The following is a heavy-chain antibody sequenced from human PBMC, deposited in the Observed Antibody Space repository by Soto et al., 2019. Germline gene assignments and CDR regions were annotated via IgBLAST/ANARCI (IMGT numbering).Heavy chain of an antibody. V-gene: IGHV4-4*02. Sequence: QVELQESGPRLVKSSGTLSLTCEVSSGSISTGNWWSWVRQPPGKGLEWIGEIYYTGATNYNPSLKSQGTMTIDKSKDQFSLILTSATAADTAVDYCARVFSSGSGWMYYFDFWGQGILVSVSS. J-gene: IGHJ4*02. CDR1: SGSISTGNW. CDR3: ARVFSSGSGWMYYFDF. D-gene: IGHD6-25*01. CDR2: IYYTGAT.